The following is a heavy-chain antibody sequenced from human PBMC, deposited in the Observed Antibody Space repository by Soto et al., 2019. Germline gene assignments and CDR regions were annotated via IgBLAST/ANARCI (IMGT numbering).Heavy chain of an antibody. J-gene: IGHJ4*02. D-gene: IGHD6-19*01. V-gene: IGHV1-18*01. CDR3: ARDKRAVAGTIDY. CDR1: GYTFITYD. CDR2: ISGYNGNI. Sequence: QVQLVQSGAEVKKPGASVKVSCKASGYTFITYDISWVRQAPGQGLEWMGWISGYNGNINYAQKFQGRVTMTTDTSTSTAYRELRSLRSDDTAVYYCARDKRAVAGTIDYWGQGTLVTVSS.